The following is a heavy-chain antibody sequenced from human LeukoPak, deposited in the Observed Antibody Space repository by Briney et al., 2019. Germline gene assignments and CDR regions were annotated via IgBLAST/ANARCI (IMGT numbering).Heavy chain of an antibody. CDR1: GFTFSDYY. D-gene: IGHD2-15*01. Sequence: GGSLRLSCAASGFTFSDYYMSWIRQAPGKGLEGVSYISSSGSTIYYADSVKGGFTISRDNAKNSLYLQMTSLRAEDTAVYYCARVRIHCSGGSCYKGWFDPWGQGTLVTVSS. J-gene: IGHJ5*02. CDR3: ARVRIHCSGGSCYKGWFDP. V-gene: IGHV3-11*01. CDR2: ISSSGSTI.